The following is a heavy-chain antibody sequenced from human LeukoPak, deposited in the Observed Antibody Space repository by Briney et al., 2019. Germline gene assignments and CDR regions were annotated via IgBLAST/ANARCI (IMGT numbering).Heavy chain of an antibody. CDR1: GYTFTSYD. CDR3: ARGPDTAMVIDYYYYGMDV. Sequence: GASVKVSCKASGYTFTSYDINWVRQATGQGLEWMGWMNPNSGNTGYAQKFQGRVTMTRNTSISTAYMELSSLRSEDTAVYYCARGPDTAMVIDYYYYGMDVWGQGTTVTVSS. CDR2: MNPNSGNT. V-gene: IGHV1-8*01. J-gene: IGHJ6*02. D-gene: IGHD5-18*01.